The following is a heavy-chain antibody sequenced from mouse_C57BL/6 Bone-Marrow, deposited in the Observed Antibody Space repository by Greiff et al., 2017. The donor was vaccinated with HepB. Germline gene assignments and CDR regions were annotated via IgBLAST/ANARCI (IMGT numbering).Heavy chain of an antibody. CDR2: INYDGSST. CDR1: GFTFSDYY. Sequence: EVHLVESEGGLVQPGSSMKLSCTASGFTFSDYYMAWVRQVPEKGLEWVANINYDGSSTYYLDSLKSRFIISRDNAKNILYLQMSSLKSEDTATYYCARGGYYGSSYFDYWGQGTTLTVSS. J-gene: IGHJ2*01. V-gene: IGHV5-16*01. D-gene: IGHD1-1*01. CDR3: ARGGYYGSSYFDY.